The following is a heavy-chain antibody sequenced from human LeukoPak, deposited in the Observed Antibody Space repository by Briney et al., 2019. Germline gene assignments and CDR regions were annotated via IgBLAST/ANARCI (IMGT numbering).Heavy chain of an antibody. CDR3: AGHSRVIVGTTCAFDI. D-gene: IGHD1-26*01. CDR1: GGSMSSGDYY. Sequence: SETLSLTCTVSGGSMSSGDYYYTWIRQPPGKGLEWIGFTYNSGSPYYIPSLKSRVTISLDTSKNHFSLRLSSVTAADTALYYCAGHSRVIVGTTCAFDIWGQGTKVTVSS. V-gene: IGHV4-30-4*08. J-gene: IGHJ3*02. CDR2: TYNSGSP.